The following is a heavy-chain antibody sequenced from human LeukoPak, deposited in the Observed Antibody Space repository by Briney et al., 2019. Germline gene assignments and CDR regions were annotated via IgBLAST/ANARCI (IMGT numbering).Heavy chain of an antibody. J-gene: IGHJ4*02. D-gene: IGHD2-2*01. V-gene: IGHV3-30*02. Sequence: GGSLRLSCAASGFTFSSYWMHWVRQAPGKGLEWVAFVRFDGSNKFYADSVKGRFTISRDNSKNTLYLQMNSLRAEDTAVYYCAKSATLPGIVVVPTALGYWGQGTLVTVSS. CDR3: AKSATLPGIVVVPTALGY. CDR1: GFTFSSYW. CDR2: VRFDGSNK.